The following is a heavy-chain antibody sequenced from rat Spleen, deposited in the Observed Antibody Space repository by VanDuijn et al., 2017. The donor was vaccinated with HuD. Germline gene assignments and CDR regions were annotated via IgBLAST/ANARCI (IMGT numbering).Heavy chain of an antibody. CDR3: TRGGPGYNYVDYFDY. J-gene: IGHJ2*01. CDR2: ITNTGGST. CDR1: GFTINNYW. Sequence: EVQLVESGGGLVEPGRSLKLSCVVSGFTINNYWMNWIRQAPGKGLEWVASITNTGGSTYYPDSVKGRFTISRDNAKSTLYLQMNSLRSEDTATYYCTRGGPGYNYVDYFDYWGQGVMVTVSS. D-gene: IGHD1-4*01. V-gene: IGHV5-31*01.